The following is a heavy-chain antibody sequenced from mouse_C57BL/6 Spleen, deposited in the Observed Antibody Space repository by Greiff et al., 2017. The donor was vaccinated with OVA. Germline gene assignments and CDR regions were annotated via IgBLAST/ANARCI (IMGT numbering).Heavy chain of an antibody. CDR2: IDPSDSET. J-gene: IGHJ1*03. Sequence: QVHVKQPGAELVRPGSSVKLSCKASGYTFTSYWMHWVKQRPIQGLEWIGNIDPSDSETHYNQKFKDKATLTVDKSSSTAYMQLSSLTSEDSAVYYCARGGSYGYFDVWGTGTTVTVSS. D-gene: IGHD1-1*01. CDR1: GYTFTSYW. V-gene: IGHV1-52*01. CDR3: ARGGSYGYFDV.